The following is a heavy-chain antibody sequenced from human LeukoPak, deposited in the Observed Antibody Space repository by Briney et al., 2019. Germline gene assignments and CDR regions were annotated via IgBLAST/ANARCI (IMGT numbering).Heavy chain of an antibody. Sequence: ASVKVSCKASGYTFTSYYMHWVRQAPGQGLEWMGIINPSGGSTSYAQKFQGRVTMTRDMSTSTVYMELSSLRSEDTAVYYCARDLGGGFGELLAPFDYWGQGTLVTVSS. J-gene: IGHJ4*02. D-gene: IGHD3-10*01. V-gene: IGHV1-46*01. CDR1: GYTFTSYY. CDR3: ARDLGGGFGELLAPFDY. CDR2: INPSGGST.